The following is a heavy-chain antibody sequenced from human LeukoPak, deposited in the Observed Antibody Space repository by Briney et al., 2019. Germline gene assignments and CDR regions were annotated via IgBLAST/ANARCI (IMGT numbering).Heavy chain of an antibody. CDR1: GFTFSSYS. D-gene: IGHD5-18*01. CDR2: ISSSSSYI. CDR3: ARESDSGYSYGGY. J-gene: IGHJ4*02. Sequence: GGSLRLSCAASGFTFSSYSMNWVRQAPGKGLEWVSSISSSSSYIYYADSVKGRFTISRDNAKNSLYLQMNSLRAEDTAVYYCARESDSGYSYGGYWGQGTLVTVSS. V-gene: IGHV3-21*01.